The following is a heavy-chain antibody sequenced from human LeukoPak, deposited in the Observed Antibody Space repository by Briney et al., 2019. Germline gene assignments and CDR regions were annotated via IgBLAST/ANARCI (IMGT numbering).Heavy chain of an antibody. CDR3: ARDSVRDYGSGSYYSPQAFDI. CDR1: VYTFTSYG. J-gene: IGHJ3*02. Sequence: ASVKVSCKASVYTFTSYGISWVRQAPGQGREWMGWIRAYNGNTNYAQKLQGRVTMPTDTSTSTAYMELRGLRSDDTAVYYCARDSVRDYGSGSYYSPQAFDIWGQGTMVTVSS. V-gene: IGHV1-18*01. D-gene: IGHD3-10*01. CDR2: IRAYNGNT.